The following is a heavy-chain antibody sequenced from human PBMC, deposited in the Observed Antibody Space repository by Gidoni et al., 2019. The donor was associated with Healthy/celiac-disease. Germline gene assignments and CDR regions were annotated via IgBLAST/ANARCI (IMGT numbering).Heavy chain of an antibody. CDR2: ISGSGGST. CDR1: GFTFSSYA. J-gene: IGHJ5*02. V-gene: IGHV3-23*01. CDR3: AKGQLLGFGELLAAYNWFDP. Sequence: EVQLLESGGGLVQPGGSLRLSCAASGFTFSSYAMRWVRQAPGKGLEWVSAISGSGGSTYYADSVKGRFTISRDNSKNTLYLQMNSLRAEDTAVYYCAKGQLLGFGELLAAYNWFDPWGQGTLVTVSS. D-gene: IGHD3-10*01.